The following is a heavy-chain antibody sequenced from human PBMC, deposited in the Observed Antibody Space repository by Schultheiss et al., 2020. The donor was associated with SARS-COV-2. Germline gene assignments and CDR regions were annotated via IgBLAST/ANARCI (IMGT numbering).Heavy chain of an antibody. Sequence: ASVKVSCKASGYTFTSYGISWVRQAPGQGLEWMGWISAYNGNTNYAQKLQGRVTMTEDTSTDTAYMELSSLRSEDTAVYYCARDGGYCSGGSCYSGWFDPWGQGTLVTVSS. D-gene: IGHD2-15*01. J-gene: IGHJ5*02. CDR1: GYTFTSYG. CDR2: ISAYNGNT. V-gene: IGHV1-18*01. CDR3: ARDGGYCSGGSCYSGWFDP.